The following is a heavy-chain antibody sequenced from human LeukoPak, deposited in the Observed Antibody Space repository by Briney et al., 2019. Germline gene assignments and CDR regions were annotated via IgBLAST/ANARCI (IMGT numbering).Heavy chain of an antibody. Sequence: PSETLSLTCTVSGGSISSGGYYWSWIRQHPGKGLEWIGYIYYSGSTYYNPSLKSRVTISVDTSKNQFSLKLSSVTAADTAVYYCARGAGRVIGWVAHNWFDPRGQGTLVTVSS. J-gene: IGHJ5*02. V-gene: IGHV4-31*03. D-gene: IGHD2/OR15-2a*01. CDR3: ARGAGRVIGWVAHNWFDP. CDR1: GGSISSGGYY. CDR2: IYYSGST.